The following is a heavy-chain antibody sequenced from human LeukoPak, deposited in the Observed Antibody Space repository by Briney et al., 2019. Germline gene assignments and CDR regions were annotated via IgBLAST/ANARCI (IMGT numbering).Heavy chain of an antibody. CDR1: GFIFNDYA. CDR2: ISWNSGSI. Sequence: PGGSLRLSCAASGFIFNDYAMHWVRQAPGKGLEWVSGISWNSGSIGYADSVKGRFTISRDNAKNFLYLQMNSLRVEDTAFYYCAKDNRRHYTSGPNPDSLHWGQGALVTVSS. D-gene: IGHD6-19*01. J-gene: IGHJ4*02. V-gene: IGHV3-9*01. CDR3: AKDNRRHYTSGPNPDSLH.